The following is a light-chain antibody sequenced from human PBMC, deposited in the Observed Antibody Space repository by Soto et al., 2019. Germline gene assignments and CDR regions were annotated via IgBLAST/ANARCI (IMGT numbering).Light chain of an antibody. CDR3: QSYDNNLNAL. CDR1: SSDVGGYNY. Sequence: QSALTQPASVSGSPGQSITISCTGTSSDVGGYNYVSWYQQHPGKAPKLLIYGSHNRPSGVPARFSGSKSGTSASLAITGLQAGDEADYYCQSYDNNLNALFGGGTKLTVL. V-gene: IGLV2-14*01. CDR2: GSH. J-gene: IGLJ2*01.